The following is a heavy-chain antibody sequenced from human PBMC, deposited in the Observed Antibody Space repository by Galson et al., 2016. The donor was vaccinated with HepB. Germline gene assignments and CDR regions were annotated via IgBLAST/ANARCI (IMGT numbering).Heavy chain of an antibody. Sequence: SVKVSCKASGYSFTAYYIHWVRQAPGQGLEWMGYINPYNGDTKYAQNFQDWVTMTRDTSISTVYMELTRLRSDDTAVYYCARETWKDDYWGQGALVTGSS. J-gene: IGHJ4*02. CDR3: ARETWKDDY. CDR1: GYSFTAYY. V-gene: IGHV1-2*04. D-gene: IGHD1-1*01. CDR2: INPYNGDT.